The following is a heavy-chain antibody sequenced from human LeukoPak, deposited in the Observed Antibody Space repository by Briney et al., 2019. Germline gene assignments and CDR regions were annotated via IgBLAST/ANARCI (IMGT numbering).Heavy chain of an antibody. J-gene: IGHJ4*02. CDR1: GGSISSHY. D-gene: IGHD1-7*01. CDR3: ARGHNWNFAPFDY. CDR2: IYYSGST. V-gene: IGHV4-59*11. Sequence: SETLSLTCTVSGGSISSHYWSWIRQPPGKGLEWIGYIYYSGSTNYNPSLKSRVTISVDTSKNQFSLKLSSVTAADTAVYYCARGHNWNFAPFDYWGQGPLVTVSS.